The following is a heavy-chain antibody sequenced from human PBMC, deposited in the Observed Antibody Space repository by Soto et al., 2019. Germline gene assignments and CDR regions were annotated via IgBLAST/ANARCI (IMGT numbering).Heavy chain of an antibody. Sequence: EVQLVESGGGLVQPGGSLRLSCAASGFTVSSNYMSWVRQAPGKGLEWVSIIYSSSGTYYADSVKGRFTISRDNSRNTLYLQILSLRAEDTAVYYCAYSTAHARFEYWGQGTLVTVSS. CDR2: IYSSSGT. J-gene: IGHJ4*02. D-gene: IGHD4-4*01. V-gene: IGHV3-66*01. CDR1: GFTVSSNY. CDR3: AYSTAHARFEY.